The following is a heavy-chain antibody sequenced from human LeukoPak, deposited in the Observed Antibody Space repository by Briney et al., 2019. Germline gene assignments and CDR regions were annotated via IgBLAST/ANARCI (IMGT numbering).Heavy chain of an antibody. CDR1: GLTFSSYG. D-gene: IGHD3-22*01. CDR3: ANGPRDSSGYLDY. CDR2: ISYDGSNK. V-gene: IGHV3-30*18. J-gene: IGHJ4*02. Sequence: PGRSLRLSCAASGLTFSSYGMHWVRQAPGKGLEWVAVISYDGSNKYYADSVKGRFTISRDNSKNTLYLQMNSLRAEDTAVYYCANGPRDSSGYLDYWGQGTLVTVSS.